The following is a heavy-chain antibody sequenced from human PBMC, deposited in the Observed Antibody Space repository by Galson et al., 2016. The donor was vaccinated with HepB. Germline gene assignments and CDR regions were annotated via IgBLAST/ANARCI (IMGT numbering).Heavy chain of an antibody. CDR2: ISAYSGNT. CDR1: SYTFTING. V-gene: IGHV1-18*04. Sequence: SVKVSCKASSYTFTINGISWVRQAPGEGLEWMGWISAYSGNTIYAQQFQGRVTMTKDTSTSTAYMELRSLRSDDTAVYYCARDREYTFDNWGQGTLVTVSS. J-gene: IGHJ4*02. CDR3: ARDREYTFDN. D-gene: IGHD2/OR15-2a*01.